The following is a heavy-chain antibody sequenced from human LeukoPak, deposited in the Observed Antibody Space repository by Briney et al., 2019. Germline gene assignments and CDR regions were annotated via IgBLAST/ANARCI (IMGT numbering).Heavy chain of an antibody. CDR1: GYTFTGYY. CDR2: INPNSGGT. D-gene: IGHD2-21*02. J-gene: IGHJ5*02. V-gene: IGHV1-2*02. CDR3: ARGAIVVVTAIRKNWFDP. Sequence: ASVKVSCKASGYTFTGYYMHWVRQAPGQGLEWMGWINPNSGGTNYAQKFQGGVTMTRDTSISTAYMELSRLRSDDTAVYYCARGAIVVVTAIRKNWFDPWGQGTLVTVSS.